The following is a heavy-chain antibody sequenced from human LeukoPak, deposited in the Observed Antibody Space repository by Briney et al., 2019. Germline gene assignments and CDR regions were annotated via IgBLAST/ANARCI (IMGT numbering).Heavy chain of an antibody. CDR1: GFTFSDYY. CDR3: ARARYYDSSGYPSYGMDV. V-gene: IGHV3-11*01. CDR2: ISSSGSTI. D-gene: IGHD3-22*01. Sequence: PGGSLRLSCAASGFTFSDYYMSWIRQAPGKGLEWVSYISSSGSTICYADSVKGRFTISRDNAKNSLYLQMNSLRAEDTAVYYCARARYYDSSGYPSYGMDVWGQGTTVTVSS. J-gene: IGHJ6*02.